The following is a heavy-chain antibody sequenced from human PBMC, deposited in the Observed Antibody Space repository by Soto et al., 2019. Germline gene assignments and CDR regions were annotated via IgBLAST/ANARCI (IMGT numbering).Heavy chain of an antibody. CDR2: LNPIDSST. CDR3: ARDRAYYDCWSGSIYYFDGMDV. D-gene: IGHD3-3*01. CDR1: GYSFTTYY. J-gene: IGHJ6*02. V-gene: IGHV1-46*01. Sequence: QVQLVQSGAEVKKPGASVKISCKASGYSFTTYYTHWVRQAPGQGLEWVGLLNPIDSSTSFAQKFQGRVSMPRDTSTSTFYMELSSLRSEDTAVYYCARDRAYYDCWSGSIYYFDGMDVWGQGTTGTVSS.